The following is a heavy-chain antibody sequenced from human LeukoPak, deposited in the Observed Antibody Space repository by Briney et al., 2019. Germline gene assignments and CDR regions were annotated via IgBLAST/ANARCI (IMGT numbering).Heavy chain of an antibody. D-gene: IGHD6-13*01. J-gene: IGHJ5*02. CDR3: AREVEQQLVLYWFDA. Sequence: SVKVSCKASGGTFSSYAISWVRQAPGQGLEWMGRIIPIFGTANYAQKFQGRVTITTDESTSTAYMELSSLRSEDTAVYYCAREVEQQLVLYWFDAWGQGTLVTVSS. CDR1: GGTFSSYA. V-gene: IGHV1-69*05. CDR2: IIPIFGTA.